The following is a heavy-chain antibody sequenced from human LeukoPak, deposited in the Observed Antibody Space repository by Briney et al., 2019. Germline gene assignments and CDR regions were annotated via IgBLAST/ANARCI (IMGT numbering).Heavy chain of an antibody. CDR3: ARGDSSAFDI. J-gene: IGHJ4*02. D-gene: IGHD6-19*01. CDR1: GFTFDDYA. CDR2: ISWNSGSI. Sequence: GRSLRLSCAASGFTFDDYAMHWVRQAPGKGLEWVSGISWNSGSIGYADPVKGRFTISRDNAKNSLYLQMTSLRAEDTAVYYCARGDSSAFDIWGQGTLVTVSS. V-gene: IGHV3-9*01.